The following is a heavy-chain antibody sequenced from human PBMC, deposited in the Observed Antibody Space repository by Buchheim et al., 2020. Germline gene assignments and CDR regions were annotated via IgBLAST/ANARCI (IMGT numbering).Heavy chain of an antibody. CDR3: AKDGVDTASTMPGY. Sequence: QVQLVESGGGVVQPGRSLRLSCAASGFTFSSYGMHWVRQAPGKGLEWVAVISYDGSNKYYADSVKGRFTISRDNSKNTLYLQMNSLRAEETAVYYCAKDGVDTASTMPGYWGQGTL. CDR1: GFTFSSYG. J-gene: IGHJ4*02. D-gene: IGHD5-18*01. CDR2: ISYDGSNK. V-gene: IGHV3-30*18.